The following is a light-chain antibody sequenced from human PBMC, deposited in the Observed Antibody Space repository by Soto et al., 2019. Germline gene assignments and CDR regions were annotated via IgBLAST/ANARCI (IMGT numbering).Light chain of an antibody. Sequence: DIVMTQSPDSLAVSLGERATINCKSSQSVLYSSNNKNYLSWYQQKPGQPPKLLIYWASTRESGVPDRFSGNGSGTDFTRTINSLQTEDVAVYYCQQYYSTPLTFGPGTKVDIK. CDR1: QSVLYSSNNKNY. V-gene: IGKV4-1*01. J-gene: IGKJ3*01. CDR3: QQYYSTPLT. CDR2: WAS.